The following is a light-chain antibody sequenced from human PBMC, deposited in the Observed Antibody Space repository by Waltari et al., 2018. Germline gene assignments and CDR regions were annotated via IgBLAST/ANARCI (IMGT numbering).Light chain of an antibody. J-gene: IGKJ3*01. V-gene: IGKV4-1*01. CDR1: QTVLYSSNNKNY. CDR3: QQYFDSPLT. CDR2: WAS. Sequence: DIVMTQSPDSLAVSLGERATISCKSSQTVLYSSNNKNYLAWYQKKTGQPPRLLLYWASTRDSGVPARFSGSVSGTDFTLPISSLQAEDAAVYYCQQYFDSPLTFGPGTRVEI.